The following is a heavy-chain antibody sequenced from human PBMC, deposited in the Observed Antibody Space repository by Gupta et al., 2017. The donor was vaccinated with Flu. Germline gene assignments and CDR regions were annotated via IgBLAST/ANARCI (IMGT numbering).Heavy chain of an antibody. V-gene: IGHV3-30-3*01. J-gene: IGHJ4*02. CDR3: ASIAAAGTVFDY. D-gene: IGHD6-13*01. CDR2: ISYDGSNK. Sequence: FSSYAMHWVRQAPGKGLEWVAVISYDGSNKYYADSVKGRFTISRDNSKNTPYLQMNSLRAEDTAVYYCASIAAAGTVFDYWGQGTLVTVSS. CDR1: FSSYA.